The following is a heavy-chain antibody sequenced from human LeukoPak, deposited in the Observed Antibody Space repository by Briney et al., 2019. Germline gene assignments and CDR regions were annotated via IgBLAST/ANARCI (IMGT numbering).Heavy chain of an antibody. J-gene: IGHJ4*02. Sequence: GGSLRLSCAASGFNFNYYAMSWVRQAPGKGLEWVSTVSISGGSSYSADSVKGRFTISRDNSNKILYLQMHSLRAEDTAVYYCAKGVGGSSGWYYFDYWGQGALVPVSS. D-gene: IGHD6-19*01. CDR2: VSISGGSS. CDR1: GFNFNYYA. CDR3: AKGVGGSSGWYYFDY. V-gene: IGHV3-23*01.